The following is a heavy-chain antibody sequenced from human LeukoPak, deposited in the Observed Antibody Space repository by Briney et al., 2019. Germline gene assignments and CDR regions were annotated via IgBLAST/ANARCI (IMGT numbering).Heavy chain of an antibody. Sequence: WETLSLTCTVSGGSISSYYWSWIRQPPGKGLEWIGYIYYSGSTNYNPSLKSRVTISVDTSKNQFSLKLSSVTAADTAVYYCARDRTMLDAFDIWGQGTMVTVSS. V-gene: IGHV4-59*01. CDR1: GGSISSYY. CDR3: ARDRTMLDAFDI. CDR2: IYYSGST. D-gene: IGHD4/OR15-4a*01. J-gene: IGHJ3*02.